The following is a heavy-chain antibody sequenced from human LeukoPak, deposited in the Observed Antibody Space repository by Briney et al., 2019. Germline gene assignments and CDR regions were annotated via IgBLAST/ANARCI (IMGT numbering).Heavy chain of an antibody. V-gene: IGHV4-59*01. J-gene: IGHJ4*02. CDR1: GGSISSYY. CDR2: IYYSGTT. CDR3: ARGVYIAAAQYGY. D-gene: IGHD6-13*01. Sequence: PSETLSLTCTVSGGSISSYYWSWIRQPPGRGLGWMGYIYYSGTTNYNPSLKSRVTISVDTSKNQFSLKLSSVTAADTAVYYCARGVYIAAAQYGYWGQGTLVTVSS.